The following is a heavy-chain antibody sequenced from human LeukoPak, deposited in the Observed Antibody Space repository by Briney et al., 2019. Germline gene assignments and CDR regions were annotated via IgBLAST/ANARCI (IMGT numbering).Heavy chain of an antibody. Sequence: SETLSLTCAVYGGSFSGYYWSWIRQPPGKGLEWIGEINHSGSTNYNPSLKSRVTISVDTSKNQFSLKLSSVTAADTAVYYCVRDKYTYFDYWGQGTLVTVSS. CDR1: GGSFSGYY. V-gene: IGHV4-34*01. CDR2: INHSGST. CDR3: VRDKYTYFDY. D-gene: IGHD2-2*02. J-gene: IGHJ4*02.